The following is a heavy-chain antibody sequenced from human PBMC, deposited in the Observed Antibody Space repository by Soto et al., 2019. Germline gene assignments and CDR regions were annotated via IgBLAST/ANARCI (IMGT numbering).Heavy chain of an antibody. CDR2: IYYSGST. V-gene: IGHV4-61*01. D-gene: IGHD4-17*01. J-gene: IGHJ3*02. CDR3: ARGGTVLTPGWIDAFDI. Sequence: SETLSLTCTVSGGSVSSGSYYWSWIRQPPGKGLEWIGYIYYSGSTNYNPSLKSRVTISVDTSKNQFSLKLSSVTAADTAVYYCARGGTVLTPGWIDAFDIWGQGTMVTVSS. CDR1: GGSVSSGSYY.